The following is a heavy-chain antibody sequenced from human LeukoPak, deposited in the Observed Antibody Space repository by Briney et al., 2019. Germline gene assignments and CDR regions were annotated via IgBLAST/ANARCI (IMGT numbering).Heavy chain of an antibody. J-gene: IGHJ4*02. CDR1: GFTVSSNY. Sequence: QTGGSLRLSCAASGFTVSSNYMSWVRQAPGKGLEWVSLILGSGDTRYADSVKGRFTISRDNSKNTLYLQMNSLRAEDTAVYYCAKDLQRYSSSKASVDYWGQGTLVTVSS. D-gene: IGHD6-6*01. CDR2: ILGSGDT. CDR3: AKDLQRYSSSKASVDY. V-gene: IGHV3-66*01.